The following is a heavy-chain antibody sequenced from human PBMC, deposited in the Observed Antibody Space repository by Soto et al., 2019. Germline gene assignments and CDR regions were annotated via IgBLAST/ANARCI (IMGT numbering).Heavy chain of an antibody. CDR1: IDTFNKDA. V-gene: IGHV1-69*01. D-gene: IGHD3-16*01. Sequence: QVQRVQSGAEVKKPGSSVKVSCKTSIDTFNKDAFTWVRQAPGQGLEWMGWIIPIFSSRNYAEQFQGRVTITADDSTSTAYMELRSLRFEDTAVYYCARGETYLGVWGQGTTVTVSS. CDR2: IIPIFSSR. J-gene: IGHJ6*02. CDR3: ARGETYLGV.